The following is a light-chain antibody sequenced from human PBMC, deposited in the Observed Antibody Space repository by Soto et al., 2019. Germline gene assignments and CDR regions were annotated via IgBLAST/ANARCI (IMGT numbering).Light chain of an antibody. J-gene: IGLJ1*01. CDR1: SSDIGGYNF. Sequence: QSALTQPPSASGSPAQSVTISCTRTSSDIGGYNFVSWYQQHPGKAPKLIIYEVYKRPSGVPDRFSGSKSGNTASLTVSGLQAEDEADYYCSSHGGSNNPDAFGTGTKLTVL. CDR2: EVY. V-gene: IGLV2-8*01. CDR3: SSHGGSNNPDA.